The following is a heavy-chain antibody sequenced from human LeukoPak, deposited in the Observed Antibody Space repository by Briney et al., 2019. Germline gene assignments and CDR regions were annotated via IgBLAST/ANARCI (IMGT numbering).Heavy chain of an antibody. CDR2: INPNSGGT. CDR1: GYTFTGYY. CDR3: ASKSGMYYDSSGYPFDP. V-gene: IGHV1-2*02. J-gene: IGHJ5*02. D-gene: IGHD3-22*01. Sequence: ASVKVSCKASGYTFTGYYIHWVRQAPGQGLEWMGWINPNSGGTNYAQKFQGRVTMTRDTSISTAYMELSRLRSDGTAVYYCASKSGMYYDSSGYPFDPWGQGTLVTVSS.